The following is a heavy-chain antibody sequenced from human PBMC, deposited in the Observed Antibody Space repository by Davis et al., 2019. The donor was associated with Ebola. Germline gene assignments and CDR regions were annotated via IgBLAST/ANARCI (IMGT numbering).Heavy chain of an antibody. Sequence: GESLKISCAASGFTFSSYSMNWVRQAPGKGLEWVSRINSDGSSTSYADSVKGRFTISRDNAKNTLYLQMNSLRAEDTAVYYCARGEATVTTGWFDPWGQGTLVTVSS. CDR1: GFTFSSYS. CDR3: ARGEATVTTGWFDP. D-gene: IGHD4-17*01. J-gene: IGHJ5*02. CDR2: INSDGSST. V-gene: IGHV3-74*01.